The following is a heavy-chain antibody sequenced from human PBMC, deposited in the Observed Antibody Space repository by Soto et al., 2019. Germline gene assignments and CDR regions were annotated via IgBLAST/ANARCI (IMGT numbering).Heavy chain of an antibody. CDR2: IYCSGST. D-gene: IGHD3-22*01. J-gene: IGHJ3*02. CDR1: GGSISSYY. CDR3: ARTYYYDSSGYLENDAFDI. Sequence: SETLSLTCTVSGGSISSYYWSWIRQPPGKGLEWIGYIYCSGSTNYNPSLKSRVTISVDTSKNQFSLKLSSVTAADTAVYYCARTYYYDSSGYLENDAFDIWGQGTMVTVSS. V-gene: IGHV4-59*01.